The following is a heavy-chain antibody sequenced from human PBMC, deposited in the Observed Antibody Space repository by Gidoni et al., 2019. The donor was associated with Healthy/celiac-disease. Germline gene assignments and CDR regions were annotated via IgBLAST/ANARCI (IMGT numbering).Heavy chain of an antibody. J-gene: IGHJ2*01. V-gene: IGHV3-13*04. CDR2: IGTAGDT. CDR1: GFTFISYD. Sequence: VQLVESGGGLVQPGGSLSISCAASGFTFISYDMHWVRQATGKGLEWVSAIGTAGDTYYPGSVKGRFTISRENAKNSLYLQMNSLRAWDTAVYYCARVPRGYWYFDLWGRGTLVTVSS. CDR3: ARVPRGYWYFDL.